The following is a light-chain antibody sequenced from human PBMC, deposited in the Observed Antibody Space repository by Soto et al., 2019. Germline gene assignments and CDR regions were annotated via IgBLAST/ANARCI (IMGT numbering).Light chain of an antibody. CDR3: QQYNSYSRT. V-gene: IGKV1-5*03. CDR1: QSISSW. CDR2: KAS. Sequence: DIQMTQSPSTLSASVGDRVTITFRASQSISSWLAWYQQKPGKAPKLLIYKASSLESGVPSRFSGSGSGTEFTLTISSLQPDDFAPYYCQQYNSYSRTFGQGTKVDIK. J-gene: IGKJ1*01.